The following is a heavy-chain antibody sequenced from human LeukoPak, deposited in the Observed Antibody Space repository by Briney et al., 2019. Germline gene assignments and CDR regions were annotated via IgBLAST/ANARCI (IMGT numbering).Heavy chain of an antibody. CDR3: ARLSSGSFFA. CDR2: IYYSGST. Sequence: SETLSLTRTVSGGSISSYYWSWIRQPPGKGLEWIGYIYYSGSTKYNPSLKSRVTISVDTSKNQFSLKLSSVTAADTAVYYCARLSSGSFFAWGQGTLVTVSS. V-gene: IGHV4-59*01. CDR1: GGSISSYY. J-gene: IGHJ5*02. D-gene: IGHD1-26*01.